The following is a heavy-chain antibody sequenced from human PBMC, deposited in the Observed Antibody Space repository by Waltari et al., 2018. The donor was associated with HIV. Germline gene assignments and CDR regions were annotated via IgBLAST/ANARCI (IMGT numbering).Heavy chain of an antibody. CDR2: SYHSGRT. Sequence: QVQLQESGPGLVKPSETLSLTCAVSGYSISSGYYWGWIRQPPGKGLEWIGSSYHSGRTYSNPSLKSRVTISVDTSKNQFSLKLSSVTAADTAVYYCARGDSSSWYVDWFDPWGQGTLVTVSS. V-gene: IGHV4-38-2*01. CDR3: ARGDSSSWYVDWFDP. D-gene: IGHD6-13*01. J-gene: IGHJ5*02. CDR1: GYSISSGYY.